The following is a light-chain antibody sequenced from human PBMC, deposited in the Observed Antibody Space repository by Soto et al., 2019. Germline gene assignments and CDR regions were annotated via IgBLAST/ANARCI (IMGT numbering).Light chain of an antibody. V-gene: IGKV3-20*01. CDR2: GAS. J-gene: IGKJ4*01. CDR1: QSVSSSY. Sequence: EIVLTQSPGTLSLSPGERATLSCRASQSVSSSYLAWYQQKPGQAPRLLIYGASSRATGIPDRFSGSGSGTDYTLTICRLEPEDFAVYYCQQYGSSPETFGGGTKVDIK. CDR3: QQYGSSPET.